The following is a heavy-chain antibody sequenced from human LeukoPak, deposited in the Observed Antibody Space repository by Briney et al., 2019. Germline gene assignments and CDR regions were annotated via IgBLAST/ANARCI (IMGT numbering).Heavy chain of an antibody. CDR1: GYTFTSYY. CDR2: INPSGGST. Sequence: ASVKVSCKASGYTFTSYYMHWVRQAPGQGLEWMGIINPSGGSTSYAQKFQGRVTMTRDTSTSTVYMELSSLRSEDTAVYYCARGVRRAIVVVISRKGQVFDYWGQGTLVTVSS. CDR3: ARGVRRAIVVVISRKGQVFDY. J-gene: IGHJ4*02. D-gene: IGHD3-22*01. V-gene: IGHV1-46*01.